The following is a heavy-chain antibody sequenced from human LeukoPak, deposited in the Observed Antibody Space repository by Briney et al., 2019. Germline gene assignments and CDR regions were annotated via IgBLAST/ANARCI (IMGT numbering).Heavy chain of an antibody. CDR3: AREYYYHDSTGYYGYYFDY. Sequence: TGGSLRLSCAASGFTVRSNYMSWVRQAPGKGLEWVSIIYSGGSTYYADSVKGRFTISRDNSKNTLYLQMNSLRAEDTAVYYCAREYYYHDSTGYYGYYFDYWGQGTLVTVSS. J-gene: IGHJ4*02. D-gene: IGHD3-22*01. V-gene: IGHV3-53*01. CDR2: IYSGGST. CDR1: GFTVRSNY.